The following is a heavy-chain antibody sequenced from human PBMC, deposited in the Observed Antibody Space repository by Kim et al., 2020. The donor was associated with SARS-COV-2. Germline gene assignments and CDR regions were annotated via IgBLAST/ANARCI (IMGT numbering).Heavy chain of an antibody. CDR2: ITHSGTT. CDR3: ARMCPGCYISGPYDGYIFDF. J-gene: IGHJ4*02. V-gene: IGHV4-30-4*01. Sequence: SETLSLTCSVSGASVSSGDYYWSWIRQPPGKALEWIGVITHSGTTYYNPSLQSRVTISKDTSKNQFSLKVGSVTAADTAVYYCARMCPGCYISGPYDGYIFDFWRQGTLVSVSS. D-gene: IGHD3-16*01. CDR1: GASVSSGDYY.